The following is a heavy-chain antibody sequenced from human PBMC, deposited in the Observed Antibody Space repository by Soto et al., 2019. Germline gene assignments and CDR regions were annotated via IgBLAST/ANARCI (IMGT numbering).Heavy chain of an antibody. Sequence: GGSLRLSCAASGFTFSSYSMNWVRQAPGKGLEWVSSISSSSSYIYYADSVKGRFTISRDNAKNSLYLQMNSLRAEDTAVYYCARDQTWSDYGDYPEVRRDIDYWGQGTLVTVSS. V-gene: IGHV3-21*01. J-gene: IGHJ4*02. CDR1: GFTFSSYS. CDR2: ISSSSSYI. D-gene: IGHD4-17*01. CDR3: ARDQTWSDYGDYPEVRRDIDY.